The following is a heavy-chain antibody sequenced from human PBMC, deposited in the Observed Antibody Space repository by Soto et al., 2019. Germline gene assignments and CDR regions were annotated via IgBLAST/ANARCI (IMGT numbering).Heavy chain of an antibody. CDR2: IYYSGST. D-gene: IGHD2-15*01. J-gene: IGHJ6*02. CDR3: ARDHIVANGDYYYGMDV. CDR1: GGSISSGDYY. V-gene: IGHV4-30-4*01. Sequence: QVQLQESGPGLVKPSQTLSLTCTVSGGSISSGDYYWSWIRQPPGKGLEWIGYIYYSGSTYYNPSLKSRVTISVDTSKNQFSLKLSSVTAADTAVYYCARDHIVANGDYYYGMDVWGQGTTVTVSS.